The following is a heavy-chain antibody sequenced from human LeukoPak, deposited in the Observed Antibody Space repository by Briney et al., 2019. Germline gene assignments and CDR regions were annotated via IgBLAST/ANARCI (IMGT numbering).Heavy chain of an antibody. V-gene: IGHV3-7*01. J-gene: IGHJ1*01. CDR2: IKQDGSEK. CDR1: GFTFSSYW. D-gene: IGHD6-13*01. CDR3: ARGKPIAAAPH. Sequence: GGSLRLSCAASGFTFSSYWMSWVRQAPGKGLEWVANIKQDGSEKYYVDSVKGRFTTSRDNAKNSLYLQMNSLRAEDTAVYYCARGKPIAAAPHWGQGTLVTVSS.